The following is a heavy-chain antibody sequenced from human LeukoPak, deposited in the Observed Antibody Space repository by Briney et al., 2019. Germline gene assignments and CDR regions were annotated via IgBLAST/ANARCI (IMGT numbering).Heavy chain of an antibody. CDR2: IKQDGSEK. Sequence: PGGSLRLSCAASGFTFDSYWMSWVRQAPGKGLEWVANIKQDGSEKYYVDSVKGRFTISRDNAKNSLYLQMNSLRAEDTAVYYCARAGRTFGGVIIYWGQETLVTVSS. CDR3: ARAGRTFGGVIIY. D-gene: IGHD3-16*01. J-gene: IGHJ4*02. V-gene: IGHV3-7*01. CDR1: GFTFDSYW.